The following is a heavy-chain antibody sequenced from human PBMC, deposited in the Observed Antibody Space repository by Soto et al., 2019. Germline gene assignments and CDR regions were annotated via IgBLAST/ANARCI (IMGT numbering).Heavy chain of an antibody. CDR3: ARELGEVVVAPISLGMEV. D-gene: IGHD2-15*01. CDR2: ISYDGSNK. Sequence: QVQLVESGGGVVQPGRSLRLSCAASGFTFSSYAMHWVRQAPGKGLEWVAVISYDGSNKYYADSVKGRFTISRDNSKNTLYLQMNGLTAEDTAVYYGARELGEVVVAPISLGMEVWGQGTTVTVSS. V-gene: IGHV3-30-3*01. J-gene: IGHJ6*02. CDR1: GFTFSSYA.